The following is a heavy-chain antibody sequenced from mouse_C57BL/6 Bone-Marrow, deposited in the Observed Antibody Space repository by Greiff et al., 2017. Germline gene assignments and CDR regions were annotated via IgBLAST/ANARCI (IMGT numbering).Heavy chain of an antibody. CDR1: GFNIKDDY. J-gene: IGHJ1*03. Sequence: EVKLQESGAELVRPGASVKLSCTASGFNIKDDYMHWVKQRPEQGLEWIGWIDPENGDTEYASKFQGKATITADTSSNTAYLQLSSLTSEDTAVYYCTTGYYDVWGTGTTVTGSS. V-gene: IGHV14-4*01. CDR2: IDPENGDT. CDR3: TTGYYDV.